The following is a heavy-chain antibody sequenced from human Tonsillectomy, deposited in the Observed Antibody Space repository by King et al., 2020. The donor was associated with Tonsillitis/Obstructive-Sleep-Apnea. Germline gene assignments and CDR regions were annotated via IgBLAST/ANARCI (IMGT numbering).Heavy chain of an antibody. V-gene: IGHV4-59*08. J-gene: IGHJ5*02. Sequence: QLVQSGGGVVQPGRSLRLSCAASRFTFSDYALHWVRQASGKGLEWIGYIYYSGTTKYNPSLKSRVTISVDTSMDQFSLKLSSVTAADTAVYYCARQYNPYNWFDPWGQGTLVTVSS. CDR3: ARQYNPYNWFDP. CDR1: RFTFSDYA. CDR2: IYYSGTT. D-gene: IGHD1-14*01.